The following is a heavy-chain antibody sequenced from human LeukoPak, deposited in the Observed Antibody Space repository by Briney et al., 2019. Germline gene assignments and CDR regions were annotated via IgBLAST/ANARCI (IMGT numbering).Heavy chain of an antibody. CDR2: ISGSGGST. CDR3: AKDVLLDY. Sequence: GGSLRLSYAASGFTFDDYGMSWVRQAPGKGLEWVSAISGSGGSTYYADSVKGRFTISRDNSKNTLYLQMNSLRAEDTAVYYCAKDVLLDYWGQGTLVTVSS. CDR1: GFTFDDYG. J-gene: IGHJ4*02. V-gene: IGHV3-23*01.